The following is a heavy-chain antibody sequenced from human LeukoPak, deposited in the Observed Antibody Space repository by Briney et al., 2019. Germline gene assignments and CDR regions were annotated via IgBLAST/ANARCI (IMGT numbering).Heavy chain of an antibody. CDR3: VRDQITVTTPFFDY. CDR1: GYTFTGYY. CDR2: INCNSGGT. J-gene: IGHJ4*02. D-gene: IGHD4-17*01. Sequence: ASVKVSCKASGYTFTGYYIHWVRQAPGQGLEWMGWINCNSGGTSYAQKFQGRVTMTRDTSISTVYLGLSTLKSDDTAVYYCVRDQITVTTPFFDYWGQGTLVTVSS. V-gene: IGHV1-2*02.